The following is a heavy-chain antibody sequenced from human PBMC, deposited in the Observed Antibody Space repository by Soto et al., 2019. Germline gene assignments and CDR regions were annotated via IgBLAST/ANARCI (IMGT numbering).Heavy chain of an antibody. V-gene: IGHV4-30-4*01. D-gene: IGHD2-21*02. J-gene: IGHJ5*02. CDR3: ARAMVVTQNWFDP. CDR2: IYYSGST. CDR1: GGSISSGDYY. Sequence: QVQLQESGPGLVKPSQTLSLTCTVSGGSISSGDYYWRWIRQPPGKGLEWIGYIYYSGSTYYNPSLKSRVTISVDTSKHQFSLKLSSVTAADTAVYYCARAMVVTQNWFDPWGQGTLVTVSS.